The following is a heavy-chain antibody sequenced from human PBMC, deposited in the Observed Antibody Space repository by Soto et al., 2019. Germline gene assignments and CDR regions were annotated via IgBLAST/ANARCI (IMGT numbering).Heavy chain of an antibody. CDR2: ITPGGGIT. CDR3: AKVLSELVPRYFDT. D-gene: IGHD6-13*01. CDR1: GYTFTTYD. J-gene: IGHJ4*02. V-gene: IGHV1-46*01. Sequence: QVQLVQSGAEVKKPGASVRVSCKASGYTFTTYDIHWVRQAPGLGLEWMEIITPGGGITSYAQKFKGRITMTRDTSTSTVYMELSSLRSEDTAMYYCAKVLSELVPRYFDTWGQGTLVTVSS.